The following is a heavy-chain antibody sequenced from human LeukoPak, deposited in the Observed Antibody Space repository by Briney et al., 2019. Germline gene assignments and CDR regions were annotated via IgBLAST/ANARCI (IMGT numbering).Heavy chain of an antibody. D-gene: IGHD2-21*02. V-gene: IGHV3-33*01. J-gene: IGHJ4*02. CDR3: ARDYCGGDCQGLDY. CDR2: TWYDGSER. CDR1: GFSFGSYA. Sequence: GGSLRLSCAASGFSFGSYAMDWVRQAPGKGLEWVAVTWYDGSERYYADSVKGRFTISRDNSKNTLSLQMNSLRAEDTAAYYCARDYCGGDCQGLDYWGQGALVTVSS.